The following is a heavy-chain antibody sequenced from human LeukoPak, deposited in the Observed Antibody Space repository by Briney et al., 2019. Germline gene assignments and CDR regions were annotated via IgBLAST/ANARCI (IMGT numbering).Heavy chain of an antibody. D-gene: IGHD1-14*01. CDR2: ISGSGGST. V-gene: IGHV3-23*01. J-gene: IGHJ4*02. Sequence: LAGGSLRLSCAASGFTFSSYAMSWVRQAPGKGLEWVSAISGSGGSTYYADSVKGRFTISRDNSKNTLYLQMNSLRAEDTAVYYCAKIGWNHLEGHDYWGQGTLVTVSS. CDR3: AKIGWNHLEGHDY. CDR1: GFTFSSYA.